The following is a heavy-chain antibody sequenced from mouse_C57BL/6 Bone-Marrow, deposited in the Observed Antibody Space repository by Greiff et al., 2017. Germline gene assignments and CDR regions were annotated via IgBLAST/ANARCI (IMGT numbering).Heavy chain of an antibody. J-gene: IGHJ4*01. CDR2: IYPRSGNT. D-gene: IGHD2-1*01. CDR3: AREGATMVHYYAMDY. CDR1: GYTFTSYG. Sequence: VMLVESGAELARPGASVKLSCKASGYTFTSYGISWVKQRTGQGLEWIGEIYPRSGNTYYNEKFKGKATLTADKSSSTAYMERRSLTSEDSAVYFCAREGATMVHYYAMDYWGQGTSVTVSS. V-gene: IGHV1-81*01.